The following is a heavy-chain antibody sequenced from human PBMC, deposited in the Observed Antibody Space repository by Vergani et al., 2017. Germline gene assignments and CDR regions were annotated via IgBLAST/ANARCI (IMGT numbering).Heavy chain of an antibody. CDR2: IHHSGAT. J-gene: IGHJ3*02. D-gene: IGHD3-16*01. V-gene: IGHV4-59*01. CDR3: ARDTFHIDSENYDDVCDS. Sequence: QVQLQESGPGLVKPSETLSLTCTVSGGSITNNFWSWIRRPPGKGLEWIGYIHHSGATNSKSSLRSRVSISIDTSKSSFSLRLSSVTTADTAMYYCARDTFHIDSENYDDVCDSWGQGTMVIVSS. CDR1: GGSITNNF.